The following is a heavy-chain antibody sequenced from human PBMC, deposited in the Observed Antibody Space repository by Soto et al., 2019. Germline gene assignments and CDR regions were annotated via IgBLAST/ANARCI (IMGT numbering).Heavy chain of an antibody. CDR3: EKSRGKAGRPMDD. D-gene: IGHD6-6*01. V-gene: IGHV3-9*01. J-gene: IGHJ4*02. CDR1: GFTFDDYA. Sequence: GGSLRLSCAASGFTFDDYAMHWVRQVPGKGLEWVSSITWNSGSIHYTASVKGRFTISRDNAKNSLYLQMTSLRAEDTALYYCEKSRGKAGRPMDDWGQGTQVTVSS. CDR2: ITWNSGSI.